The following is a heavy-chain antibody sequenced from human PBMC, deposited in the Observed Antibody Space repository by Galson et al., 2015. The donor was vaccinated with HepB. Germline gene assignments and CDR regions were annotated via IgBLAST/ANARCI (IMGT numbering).Heavy chain of an antibody. V-gene: IGHV3-48*01. J-gene: IGHJ4*02. CDR2: ISSSISTV. Sequence: SLRLSCKASGFTFSSYGMNWVRQAPGQGLEWVSYISSSISTVYYAESVKGRFTISTDEAKSTPYMQMNSLRSEDTAVYYCARYRYYYDKGHDYFDYWGQGTLVTVSS. D-gene: IGHD3-22*01. CDR3: ARYRYYYDKGHDYFDY. CDR1: GFTFSSYG.